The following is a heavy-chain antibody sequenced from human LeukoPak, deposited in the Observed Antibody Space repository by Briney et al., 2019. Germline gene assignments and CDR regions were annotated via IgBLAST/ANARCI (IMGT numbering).Heavy chain of an antibody. J-gene: IGHJ4*02. V-gene: IGHV3-23*01. CDR3: AKQGIVVVPAAAF. D-gene: IGHD2-2*01. CDR2: ISGSGGST. Sequence: GGSLRLSCAASGFTFSSYSMNWVRQAPGKGLEWVSAISGSGGSTYYADSVKGRFTISRDNSKNTLYLQMNSLRAEDTAVYYCAKQGIVVVPAAAFWGQGTLVTVSS. CDR1: GFTFSSYS.